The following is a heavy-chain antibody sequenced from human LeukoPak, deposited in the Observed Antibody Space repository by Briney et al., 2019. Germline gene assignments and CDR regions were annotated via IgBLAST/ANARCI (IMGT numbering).Heavy chain of an antibody. Sequence: GGSLRLSCAASGFTFSNYEMNWVRQAPGKGLEWVSYISSSGSATYYADSVKGRFTISRDNAKNSLYLQMNSLRAEDTAVYYCARGYCSGGSCYFDYWGQGTLVIVSS. CDR2: ISSSGSAT. D-gene: IGHD2-15*01. V-gene: IGHV3-48*03. CDR3: ARGYCSGGSCYFDY. CDR1: GFTFSNYE. J-gene: IGHJ4*02.